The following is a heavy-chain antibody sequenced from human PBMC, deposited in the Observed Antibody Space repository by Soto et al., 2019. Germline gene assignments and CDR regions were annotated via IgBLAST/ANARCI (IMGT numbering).Heavy chain of an antibody. CDR1: GFTFSSYA. CDR2: INYIGRTT. CDR3: VKQRGSGTTSYYNMDV. D-gene: IGHD3-10*01. V-gene: IGHV3-23*01. J-gene: IGHJ6*02. Sequence: EVQLLESGGGLVQPGGSLRLSCETSGFTFSSYAMTWVRQAPGMGLEWVAVINYIGRTTFHAQSVKGRFTISRDNSMNTVFLQMDSLRAEDTAVYYCVKQRGSGTTSYYNMDVWGLGTTVIVSS.